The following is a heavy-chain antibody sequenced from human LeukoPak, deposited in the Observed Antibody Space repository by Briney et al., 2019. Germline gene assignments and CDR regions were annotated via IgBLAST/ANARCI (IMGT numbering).Heavy chain of an antibody. CDR2: IIPILGIA. J-gene: IGHJ6*03. D-gene: IGHD2-2*01. V-gene: IGHV1-69*04. CDR3: ARDRIYCSSTSCLYYYYYYMDV. CDR1: GGTFSSYA. Sequence: GASVKVSCKASGGTFSSYAISWVRQAPGQGLEWMGRIIPILGIANYAQKFQGRVTITADKSTSTAYMELSSLRSEDTAVYYCARDRIYCSSTSCLYYYYYYMDVWGKGTTVTVSS.